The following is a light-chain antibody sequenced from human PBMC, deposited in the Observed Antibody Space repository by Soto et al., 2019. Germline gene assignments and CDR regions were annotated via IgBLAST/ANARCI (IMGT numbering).Light chain of an antibody. CDR3: QQRSNWPPIT. CDR1: QSVTNS. Sequence: EIVLAQSPGTLSLSPGERASLSCRASQSVTNSFLAWYQQKPGQAPRLLIYAASTRATGIPARFSGSGFGTDFTLTISSLEPEDAAVYYCQQRSNWPPITFGQGTRLEIK. J-gene: IGKJ5*01. CDR2: AAS. V-gene: IGKV3-11*01.